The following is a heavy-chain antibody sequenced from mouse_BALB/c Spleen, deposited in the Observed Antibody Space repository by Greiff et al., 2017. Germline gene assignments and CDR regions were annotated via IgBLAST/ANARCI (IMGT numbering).Heavy chain of an antibody. CDR2: ISSGGST. CDR3: AREVICAY. J-gene: IGHJ3*01. D-gene: IGHD2-2*01. V-gene: IGHV5-6-5*01. CDR1: GFTFSSYA. Sequence: EVQLVESGGGLVKPGGSLKLSCAASGFTFSSYAMSWVRQTPEKRLEWVASISSGGSTYYPDSVKGRFTISRDNARNILYLQMSSLGSEDTAMYYCAREVICAYWGQGTLVTVSA.